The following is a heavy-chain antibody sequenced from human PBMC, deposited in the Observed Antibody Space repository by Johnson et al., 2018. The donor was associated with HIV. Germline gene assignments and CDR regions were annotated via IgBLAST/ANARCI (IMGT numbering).Heavy chain of an antibody. CDR3: TRESPYGGNSYDAFDI. J-gene: IGHJ3*02. CDR2: VNPNGGNT. Sequence: NCVRQAPGNGLELVGQVNPNGGNTYLIDSGKDRFNTSKSIAYLQMNSLKTEDTSVYYCTRESPYGGNSYDAFDIWGQGTMVTVSS. V-gene: IGHV3-25*04. D-gene: IGHD4-23*01.